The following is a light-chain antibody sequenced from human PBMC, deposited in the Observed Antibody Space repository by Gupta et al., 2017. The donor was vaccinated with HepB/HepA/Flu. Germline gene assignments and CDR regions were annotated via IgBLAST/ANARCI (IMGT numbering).Light chain of an antibody. J-gene: IGKJ2*01. CDR3: QHRDSFPHT. CDR2: AAS. V-gene: IGKV1-39*01. CDR1: QSISSY. Sequence: DIQMTQSPSSLSASVGDRVTITCRASQSISSYLNWYQQKPGKAPKLLIYAASRLQSGVPSRFSGSGSGTXFTLTIXSLQPEDFANYYCQHRDSFPHTFGXGTKLDIK.